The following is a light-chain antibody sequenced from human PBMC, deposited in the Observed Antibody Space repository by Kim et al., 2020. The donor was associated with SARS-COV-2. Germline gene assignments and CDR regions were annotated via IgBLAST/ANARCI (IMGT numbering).Light chain of an antibody. CDR2: AAS. Sequence: ASVGDRVTITCRASQGISNCLAWYQQKPGKVPKLLIYAASTLQSGVPSRFSGSGSGTDFTLTISSLQPEDVATYYCQNYNSAPFTFGPGTKVDIK. CDR1: QGISNC. J-gene: IGKJ3*01. V-gene: IGKV1-27*01. CDR3: QNYNSAPFT.